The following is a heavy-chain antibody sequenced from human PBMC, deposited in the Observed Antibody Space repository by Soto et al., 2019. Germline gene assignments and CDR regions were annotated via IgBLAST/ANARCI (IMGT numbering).Heavy chain of an antibody. J-gene: IGHJ6*02. CDR2: IYHSGST. V-gene: IGHV4-59*12. CDR3: AREGSRMGGYYYGMDV. Sequence: PSETLSLTCTVSGGSISSYYWTWIRQPPGKGLEWIGEIYHSGSTNYNPSLKSRVTISVDKSKNQFSLKLSSVTAADTAVYYCAREGSRMGGYYYGMDVWGQGTTVTVSS. D-gene: IGHD6-13*01. CDR1: GGSISSYY.